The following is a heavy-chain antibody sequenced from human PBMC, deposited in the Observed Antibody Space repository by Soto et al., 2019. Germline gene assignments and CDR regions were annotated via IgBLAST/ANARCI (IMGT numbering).Heavy chain of an antibody. D-gene: IGHD6-19*01. V-gene: IGHV4-59*01. J-gene: IGHJ4*02. CDR1: GGPISSYY. Sequence: SETLSLTCTVSGGPISSYYLSWIRQPPGKGLEWIGYIYYTGSTNSNPSLKSRVTISVDTSKNQFSLKLSSVTAADTAVYYCAREVSGWYGLFNYWGLGTLVTVSS. CDR3: AREVSGWYGLFNY. CDR2: IYYTGST.